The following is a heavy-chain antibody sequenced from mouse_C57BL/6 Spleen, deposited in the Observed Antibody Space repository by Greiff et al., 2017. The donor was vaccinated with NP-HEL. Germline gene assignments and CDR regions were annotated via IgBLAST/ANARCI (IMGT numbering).Heavy chain of an antibody. Sequence: QVQLQQSGAELVKPGASVKLSCKASGYTFTSYWMHWVKQRPGQGLEWIGMIHPNSGSTNYNEKFKSKATLTVDKSSSTAYMQLSSLTSEDSAVYYCARELKFITTVVPYAMDYWGQGTSVTVSS. CDR1: GYTFTSYW. CDR2: IHPNSGST. V-gene: IGHV1-64*01. J-gene: IGHJ4*01. CDR3: ARELKFITTVVPYAMDY. D-gene: IGHD1-1*01.